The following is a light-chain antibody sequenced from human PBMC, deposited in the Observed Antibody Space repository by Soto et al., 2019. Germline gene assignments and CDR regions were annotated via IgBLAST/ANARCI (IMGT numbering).Light chain of an antibody. CDR3: SSYTSSSTRV. J-gene: IGLJ1*01. CDR2: DVS. V-gene: IGLV2-14*01. CDR1: SSDVGGYNY. Sequence: HSLLTQPASVSGSPGQSITISCTGTSSDVGGYNYASWYQRHPGKAPKLMIYDVSNRPSGVSNRFSGSKSGNTASLTISGLQAEDEADYYCSSYTSSSTRVFGTGTKVTVL.